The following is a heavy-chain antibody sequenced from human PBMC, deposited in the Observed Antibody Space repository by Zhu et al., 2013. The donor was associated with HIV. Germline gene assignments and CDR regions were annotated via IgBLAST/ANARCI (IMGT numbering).Heavy chain of an antibody. CDR3: ARGQWELPLLHEY. V-gene: IGHV1-69*06. CDR2: IIPIFETT. Sequence: QVQLVQSGAEVKKPGSSVKVSCKASGGTFSSYAVSWVRQAPGQGLEWMGAIIPIFETTNYAQKFRGRLTISLDKAATTAYMELRSLRSGDTAVYYCARGQWELPLLHEYWGQGTLVTVSS. D-gene: IGHD1-26*01. CDR1: GGTFSSYA. J-gene: IGHJ4*02.